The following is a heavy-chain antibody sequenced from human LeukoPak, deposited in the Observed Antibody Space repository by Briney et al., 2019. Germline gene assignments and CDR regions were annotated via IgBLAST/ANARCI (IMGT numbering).Heavy chain of an antibody. CDR2: IYYSGST. CDR3: ARRRTYYYDSSGYAYFDY. Sequence: SETLSLTCTVSGGSVSSYYWSWIRQPPGKGLEWIGYIYYSGSTNYNPSLKSRVTISVDTSKNQFSLKLSSVTAADTAVYYCARRRTYYYDSSGYAYFDYWGQGTLVTVSS. D-gene: IGHD3-22*01. CDR1: GGSVSSYY. J-gene: IGHJ4*02. V-gene: IGHV4-59*08.